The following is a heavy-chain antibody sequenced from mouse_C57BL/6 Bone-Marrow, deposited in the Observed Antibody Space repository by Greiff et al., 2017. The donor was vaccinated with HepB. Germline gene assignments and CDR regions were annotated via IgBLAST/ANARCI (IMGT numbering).Heavy chain of an antibody. D-gene: IGHD2-1*01. CDR3: TDGNYIAY. CDR1: GYTFTDYE. Sequence: QVQLQQSGAELVRPGASVTLSCKASGYTFTDYEMHWVKQTPVHGLEWIGAIDPETGGTAYNQKFKGKAILTADKSSSTAYMELRSLTSEDSAVYYCTDGNYIAYWGQGTLVTVSA. V-gene: IGHV1-15*01. CDR2: IDPETGGT. J-gene: IGHJ3*01.